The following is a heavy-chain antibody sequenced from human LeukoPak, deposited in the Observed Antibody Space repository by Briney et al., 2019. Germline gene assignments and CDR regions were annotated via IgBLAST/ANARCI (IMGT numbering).Heavy chain of an antibody. CDR3: PRANYYESSGYFLFDY. CDR2: IIPIFGTA. J-gene: IGHJ4*02. CDR1: GGTFSSYA. V-gene: IGHV1-69*05. D-gene: IGHD3-22*01. Sequence: VASVKVSCKASGGTFSSYAISWVRQAPGQGLEWMGGIIPIFGTANYAQKFQGRVTITTDESTSTAYMELSSLRSEDTAVYSCPRANYYESSGYFLFDYWGQGTWSPSPQ.